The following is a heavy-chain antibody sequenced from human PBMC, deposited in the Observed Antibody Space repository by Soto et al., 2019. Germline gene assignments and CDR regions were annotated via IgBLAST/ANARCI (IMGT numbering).Heavy chain of an antibody. CDR1: GLTVSSYG. CDR3: ARDAGSGYYVYNWFDP. V-gene: IGHV3-33*01. CDR2: IWYDGSNK. J-gene: IGHJ5*02. Sequence: QHGGSLRLCCAASGLTVSSYGMHWVRQAPGKGLEWVAVIWYDGSNKYYADSAKGRFTISRDNSKNTLYLQMNSLRAEDTAVYYCARDAGSGYYVYNWFDPWGQGTLVTVSS. D-gene: IGHD3-22*01.